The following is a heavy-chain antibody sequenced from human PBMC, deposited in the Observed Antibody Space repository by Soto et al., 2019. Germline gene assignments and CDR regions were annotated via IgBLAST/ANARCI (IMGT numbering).Heavy chain of an antibody. CDR1: GGSITSYY. CDR2: IYYSWST. D-gene: IGHD3-16*01. V-gene: IGHV4-59*01. J-gene: IGHJ6*02. Sequence: PSAPLSLTCTVSGGSITSYYWSWIRQPPGKGLEWIVYIYYSWSTNYNPSLKSRVTISVDTSKNQFSLKLSSVTAADTAVYYCARALFWGHYYGMDVWGQGTTVTVSS. CDR3: ARALFWGHYYGMDV.